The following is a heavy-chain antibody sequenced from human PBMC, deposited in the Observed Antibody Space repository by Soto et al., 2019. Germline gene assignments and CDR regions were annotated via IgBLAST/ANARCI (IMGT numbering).Heavy chain of an antibody. V-gene: IGHV4-31*03. CDR2: IHSSGST. CDR3: ARVRLADTGGYGEFDP. CDR1: GDSITSGGFY. J-gene: IGHJ5*02. D-gene: IGHD2-8*02. Sequence: SATLSLTCSVSGDSITSGGFYWSWIRQLPGKGLEWIGYIHSSGSTYYNPSLMSRLSLSIDTSKNQFSLQVNSVTAADTAVFFCARVRLADTGGYGEFDPWGQGTLVTVSS.